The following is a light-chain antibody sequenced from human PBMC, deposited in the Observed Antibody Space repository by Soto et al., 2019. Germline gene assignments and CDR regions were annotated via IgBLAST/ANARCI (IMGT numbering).Light chain of an antibody. CDR2: EVS. Sequence: QSALTQPPSASGSPGQSVTISCTETSSDVGDYNYVSWYQQHPGKAPKLMIYEVSKRPSGVPDRFSGSKSGNTASLTVSGLQAEDEADYYCSSYAGSNNFVFGGGTKLTVL. CDR1: SSDVGDYNY. J-gene: IGLJ2*01. CDR3: SSYAGSNNFV. V-gene: IGLV2-8*01.